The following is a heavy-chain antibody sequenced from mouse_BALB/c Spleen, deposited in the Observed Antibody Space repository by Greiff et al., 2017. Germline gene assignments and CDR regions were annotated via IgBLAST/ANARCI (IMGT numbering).Heavy chain of an antibody. V-gene: IGHV5-17*02. CDR1: GFTFSSFG. CDR3: ARGITFDY. J-gene: IGHJ2*01. D-gene: IGHD2-4*01. Sequence: DVMLVESGGGLVQPGGSRKLSCAASGFTFSSFGMHWVRQAPEKGLEWVAYISSGSSTIYYADTVKGRFTISRDNPKNTLFLQMTSLRSEDTAMYYCARGITFDYWGQGTTLTVSS. CDR2: ISSGSSTI.